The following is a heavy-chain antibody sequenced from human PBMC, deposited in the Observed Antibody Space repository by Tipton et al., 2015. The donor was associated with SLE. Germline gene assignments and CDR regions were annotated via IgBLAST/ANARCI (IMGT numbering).Heavy chain of an antibody. V-gene: IGHV1-8*01. CDR2: MDPHSGNT. Sequence: QSGAEVKKPGASVKVSCKASGYTFTTYGINWVRQATGQGLEWMGWMDPHSGNTDFAQRFLGRVTLTWDTSISTAYMELSSLRSDDTAVYYCARDLNGIDYWGQGILVTVSS. D-gene: IGHD1-20*01. CDR3: ARDLNGIDY. J-gene: IGHJ4*02. CDR1: GYTFTTYG.